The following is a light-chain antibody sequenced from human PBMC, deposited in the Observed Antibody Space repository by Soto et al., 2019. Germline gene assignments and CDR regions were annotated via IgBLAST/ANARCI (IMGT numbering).Light chain of an antibody. Sequence: DIVMTQSPLSLPVTPGEPASISCRSSQSLLHSNGYNYLDWYLQKPGQSPQLLIYLGSNRASGVPDRFSGSGSGTDFTLTISSVEAEDVWVYYCMQALQTPLTFGGGTKVEIK. CDR1: QSLLHSNGYNY. J-gene: IGKJ4*01. V-gene: IGKV2-28*01. CDR3: MQALQTPLT. CDR2: LGS.